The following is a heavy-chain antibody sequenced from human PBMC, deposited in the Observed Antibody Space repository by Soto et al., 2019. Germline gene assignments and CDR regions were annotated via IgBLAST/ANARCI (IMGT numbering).Heavy chain of an antibody. CDR2: IYYSGRT. CDR3: ARALTTVTLFDP. D-gene: IGHD4-17*01. Sequence: QVQLQESGPGLVKPSQTLSLTCTVSGGSISSGGYYWSWIRQHPGKGLEGIGYIYYSGRTHYNPSLKIRATISVDTSKNQFSLKLSSVTAADTAVYYCARALTTVTLFDPWGQGTLVTVSS. V-gene: IGHV4-31*03. J-gene: IGHJ5*02. CDR1: GGSISSGGYY.